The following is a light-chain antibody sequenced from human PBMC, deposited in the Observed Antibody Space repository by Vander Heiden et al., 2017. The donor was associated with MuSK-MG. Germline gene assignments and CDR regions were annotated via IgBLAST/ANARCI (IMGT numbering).Light chain of an antibody. CDR1: QSISSW. Sequence: DIQMTQSPSTLSASVGDRVTITCRASQSISSWLAWYQQKPGKAPKLLIYDASSLESGVQSRFSGSGSGTEFTLTISSLQPDDFATYYCQQYNSMTFGQGTKVEIK. CDR3: QQYNSMT. CDR2: DAS. V-gene: IGKV1-5*01. J-gene: IGKJ1*01.